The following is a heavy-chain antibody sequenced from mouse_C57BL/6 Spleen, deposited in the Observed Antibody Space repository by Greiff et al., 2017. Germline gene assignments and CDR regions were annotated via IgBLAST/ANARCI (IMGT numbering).Heavy chain of an antibody. D-gene: IGHD2-10*01. V-gene: IGHV1-54*01. Sequence: VQLQQSGAELVRPGTSVKVSCKASGYAFTNYLIEWVKQRPGQGLEWIGVINPGSGGTNYNEKFKGKATLTADKSSSTAYMQLSSLTSEDAAVYFCARTYYGNDYWGQGTTLTVSS. J-gene: IGHJ2*01. CDR1: GYAFTNYL. CDR3: ARTYYGNDY. CDR2: INPGSGGT.